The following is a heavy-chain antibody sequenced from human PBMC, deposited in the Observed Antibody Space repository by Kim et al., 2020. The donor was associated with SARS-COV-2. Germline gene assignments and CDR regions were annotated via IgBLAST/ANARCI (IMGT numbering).Heavy chain of an antibody. V-gene: IGHV4-4*02. D-gene: IGHD6-19*01. J-gene: IGHJ4*02. CDR2: KFYSGNA. CDR1: GASISTSNW. CDR3: TRDPSYSSGWGFDY. Sequence: SETLSLTCAVSGASISTSNWWRWVRQAPGKGLEWVGEKFYSGNANYNPSLKSRVTISVDKSKNEFSLTLKSVTAADRGVYYCTRDPSYSSGWGFDYWGQGIMVTFTS.